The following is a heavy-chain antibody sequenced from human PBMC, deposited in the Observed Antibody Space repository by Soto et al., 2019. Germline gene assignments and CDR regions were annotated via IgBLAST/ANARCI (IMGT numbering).Heavy chain of an antibody. CDR2: MNPYTGNT. CDR1: AYTCTNYD. J-gene: IGHJ4*02. V-gene: IGHV1-8*01. CDR3: ARAIRKAVAGIEYYFDY. D-gene: IGHD6-19*01. Sequence: ASVKVSCKASAYTCTNYDVNWVRQATGQGLEWMGWMNPYTGNTGYAQKFQGRVTMTRNTSITTAYMELSSLKSEDTAVYYCARAIRKAVAGIEYYFDYWGQGTLVTVSS.